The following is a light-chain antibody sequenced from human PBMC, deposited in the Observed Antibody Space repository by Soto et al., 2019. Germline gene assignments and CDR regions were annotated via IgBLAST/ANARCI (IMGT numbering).Light chain of an antibody. CDR1: SSDVGGYNY. CDR2: DVS. CDR3: SSYTSSSTQV. Sequence: QSALTQPASVSGSAGKSITISCTGTSSDVGGYNYVSWYQQHPGKAPKLMIYDVSNRPSGVSNRFSGSKSGNTASLTISGLQAEDEADYYCSSYTSSSTQVFGGGTKLTV. J-gene: IGLJ2*01. V-gene: IGLV2-14*01.